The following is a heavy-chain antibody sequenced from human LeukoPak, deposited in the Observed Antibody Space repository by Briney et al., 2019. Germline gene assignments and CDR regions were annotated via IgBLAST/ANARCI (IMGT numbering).Heavy chain of an antibody. J-gene: IGHJ4*02. CDR3: AKAWSSSGSWRFHY. Sequence: GALRLSCAASGFTVSSNYMSWVRQAPGKGLEWVSGISGSGGGTYYADSVKGRFTISRDNSKNTLYLQMNSLRAEDTAVYSCAKAWSSSGSWRFHYWGQGTLVTVSS. V-gene: IGHV3-23*01. D-gene: IGHD1-26*01. CDR2: ISGSGGGT. CDR1: GFTVSSNY.